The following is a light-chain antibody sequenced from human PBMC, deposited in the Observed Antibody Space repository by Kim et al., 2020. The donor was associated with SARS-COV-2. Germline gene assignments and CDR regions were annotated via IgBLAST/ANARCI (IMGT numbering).Light chain of an antibody. J-gene: IGKJ4*01. CDR3: QQRKT. CDR2: GAS. Sequence: ATLSLSPGERATLSCRATQSVTAYVGWYQQKRGQAPRLLIYGASNRATGIPARFSGSGSETEFTLTISSLEPEDFAVYYCQQRKTFGGGTKVDIK. V-gene: IGKV3-11*01. CDR1: QSVTAY.